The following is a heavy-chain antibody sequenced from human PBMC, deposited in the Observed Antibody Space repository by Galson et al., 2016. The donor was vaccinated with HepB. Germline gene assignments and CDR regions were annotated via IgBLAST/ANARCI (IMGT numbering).Heavy chain of an antibody. CDR3: AREGSLGAGRGNWFDP. CDR1: GFTFSSYA. D-gene: IGHD3-10*01. V-gene: IGHV3-23*01. Sequence: LRLSCAASGFTFSSYAMSWVRQAPGKGLEWVSVISGSGASTYYADSVKGRFTISRDNSKNTLYLQMNSLRVEDTAVYYCAREGSLGAGRGNWFDPWGQGILVTVSS. CDR2: ISGSGAST. J-gene: IGHJ5*02.